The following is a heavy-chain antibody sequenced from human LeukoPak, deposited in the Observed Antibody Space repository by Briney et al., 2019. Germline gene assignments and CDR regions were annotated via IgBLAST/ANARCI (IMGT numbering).Heavy chain of an antibody. J-gene: IGHJ4*02. CDR3: AKVGAVVPNISGY. CDR1: GFTFSSYA. CDR2: ISGSGGST. Sequence: GGSLRLSCAASGFTFSSYAMSWVRQAPGKGLEWVSAISGSGGSTYYADSVKGRFTISRDNSKNTLYLQMNSLKAEVTAVYYCAKVGAVVPNISGYWGQGTLVTVSS. D-gene: IGHD2-2*01. V-gene: IGHV3-23*01.